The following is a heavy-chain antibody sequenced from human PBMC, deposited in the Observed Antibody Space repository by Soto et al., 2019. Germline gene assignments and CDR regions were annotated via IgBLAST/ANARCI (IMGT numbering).Heavy chain of an antibody. V-gene: IGHV3-23*01. CDR1: GFTFSSYA. Sequence: AWSLRLSCAASGFTFSSYAMSWVRQAPGKGLEWVSAISGSGGSTYYADSVKGRFTISRDNSKNTLYLQMNSLRAEDTAVYYCAKTYYDIFDGLDYWGQGTLVTVSS. CDR2: ISGSGGST. J-gene: IGHJ4*02. D-gene: IGHD3-9*01. CDR3: AKTYYDIFDGLDY.